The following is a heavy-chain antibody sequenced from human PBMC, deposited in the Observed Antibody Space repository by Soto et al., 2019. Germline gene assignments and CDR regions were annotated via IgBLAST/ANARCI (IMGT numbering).Heavy chain of an antibody. CDR2: IWYDGSNK. J-gene: IGHJ6*02. V-gene: IGHV3-33*01. CDR1: GFTFSSYG. Sequence: QVQLVESGGGVVQPGRSLRLSCAASGFTFSSYGMHWVRQAPGKGLEWVAVIWYDGSNKYYADSVKGRFTISRDNSKNTLYMQMNGLRAEDTAVYYCARVRGYSGYAISVYYYYYGMDVWGQGTTVTVSS. CDR3: ARVRGYSGYAISVYYYYYGMDV. D-gene: IGHD5-12*01.